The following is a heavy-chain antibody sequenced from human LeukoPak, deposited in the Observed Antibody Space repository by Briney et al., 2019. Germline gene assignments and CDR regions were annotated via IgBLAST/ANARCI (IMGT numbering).Heavy chain of an antibody. CDR2: IRRKAYGGTI. CDR1: GFTFGDYG. Sequence: GGSLRLSCTTSGFTFGDYGMNWVRQVPGKGLDWVGLIRRKAYGGTIEYAASVKGRFSISRDDSKSIAYLQMNSLKTEDTAVYYCTRGYGHYDSSGYHWGQGTLVTVSS. D-gene: IGHD3-22*01. J-gene: IGHJ4*02. CDR3: TRGYGHYDSSGYH. V-gene: IGHV3-49*04.